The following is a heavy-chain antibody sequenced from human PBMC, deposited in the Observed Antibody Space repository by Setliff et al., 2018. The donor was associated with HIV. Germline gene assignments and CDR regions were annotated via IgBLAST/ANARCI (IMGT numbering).Heavy chain of an antibody. D-gene: IGHD5-12*01. CDR2: IFASGGT. CDR1: GGSISSGSYY. J-gene: IGHJ4*02. Sequence: SETLSLTCTVSGGSISSGSYYWSWIRQPAGKGLEWIGRIFASGGTNYNPSLKSRVTMSVDTSKNQFSLRLSSVTAADTAVYYCVGGLRSRSQGHFDYWGQGTLVTVSS. CDR3: VGGLRSRSQGHFDY. V-gene: IGHV4-61*02.